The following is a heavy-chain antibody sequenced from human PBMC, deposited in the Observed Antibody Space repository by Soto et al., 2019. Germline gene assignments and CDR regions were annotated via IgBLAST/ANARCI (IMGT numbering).Heavy chain of an antibody. V-gene: IGHV1-18*01. CDR3: ARGGIVVVVAATRIDY. D-gene: IGHD2-15*01. CDR1: GYTFTSYG. Sequence: QVQLVQSGAEVKKPGASVKVSCKASGYTFTSYGISWVRQAPGQGLEWMGWISAYNGNTNYAQKLQGRVTMTTDTATSTACTELRGLRSDGTDVYYCARGGIVVVVAATRIDYWGQGTLVTVSS. CDR2: ISAYNGNT. J-gene: IGHJ4*02.